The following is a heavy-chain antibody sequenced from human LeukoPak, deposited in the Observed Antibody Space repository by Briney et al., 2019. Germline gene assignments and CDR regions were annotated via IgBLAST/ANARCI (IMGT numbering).Heavy chain of an antibody. CDR2: MNPNSGNT. CDR3: AIGLRYFDWFLDY. Sequence: ASVKVSCKASGYTFTSYYMHWVRQATGQGLEWMGWMNPNSGNTGYAQKFQGRVTMTRNTSISTAYMELSSLRSEDTAVYYCAIGLRYFDWFLDYWGQGTLVTVSS. V-gene: IGHV1-8*02. D-gene: IGHD3-9*01. CDR1: GYTFTSYY. J-gene: IGHJ4*02.